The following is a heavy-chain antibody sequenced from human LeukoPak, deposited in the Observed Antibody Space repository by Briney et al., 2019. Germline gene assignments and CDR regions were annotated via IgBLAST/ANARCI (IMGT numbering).Heavy chain of an antibody. D-gene: IGHD1-26*01. J-gene: IGHJ4*02. CDR2: MSSSSGLI. Sequence: GGSLRLSCAASGFTFSRYSMNWVRQAPGKGLESVSSMSSSSGLIYYGDSVKGRFTVSRDNAKRSLYLRMNSLRADDTAVYYCAREFDGSASGAGYWGQGTLVTVSS. CDR1: GFTFSRYS. V-gene: IGHV3-21*01. CDR3: AREFDGSASGAGY.